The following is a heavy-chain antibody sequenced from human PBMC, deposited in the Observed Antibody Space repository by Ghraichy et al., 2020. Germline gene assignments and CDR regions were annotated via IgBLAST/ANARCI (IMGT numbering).Heavy chain of an antibody. CDR1: GGSFSGYY. CDR2: INHSGST. CDR3: ARGRVFDY. Sequence: SQTLSLTCAVYGGSFSGYYWSWIRQPPGKGLEWIGEINHSGSTNYNPSLKSRVTISVDTSKNQFSLKLSSVTAADTAVYYCARGRVFDYWGQGTLVTVSS. V-gene: IGHV4-34*01. J-gene: IGHJ4*02.